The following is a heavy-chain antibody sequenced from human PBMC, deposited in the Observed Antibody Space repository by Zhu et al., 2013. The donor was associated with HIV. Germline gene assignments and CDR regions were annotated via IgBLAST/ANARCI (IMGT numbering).Heavy chain of an antibody. Sequence: QVQLVQSGTEVKKPGASVKVSCKASGYGFTGYYMHWVRQAPGQGLEWMGWINVNNGGTNYAQKFQGRVTMTRDTSISTAYMELSRLTSDDAAVYYCARGVQVNGCIVLMVYAMGTFDYWAREPWSPS. V-gene: IGHV1-2*02. CDR1: GYGFTGYY. CDR2: INVNNGGT. D-gene: IGHD2-8*01. J-gene: IGHJ4*02. CDR3: ARGVQVNGCIVLMVYAMGTFDY.